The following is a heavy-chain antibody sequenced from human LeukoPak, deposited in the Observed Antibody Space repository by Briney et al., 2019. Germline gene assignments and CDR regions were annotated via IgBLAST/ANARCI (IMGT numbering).Heavy chain of an antibody. Sequence: GGSLRLSCAASGFTFSSYSMNWVRQAPGKGLEWVSYISSSSSTIYYADSVKGRFTISRDNAKNSLYLQMNSLRAEDTAVYYCARDRYCSSTSCYDLPYYFDYWGQGTLVTVSS. D-gene: IGHD2-2*01. V-gene: IGHV3-48*01. J-gene: IGHJ4*02. CDR2: ISSSSSTI. CDR3: ARDRYCSSTSCYDLPYYFDY. CDR1: GFTFSSYS.